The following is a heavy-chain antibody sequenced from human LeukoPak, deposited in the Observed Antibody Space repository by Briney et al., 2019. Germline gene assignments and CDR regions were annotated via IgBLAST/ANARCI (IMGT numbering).Heavy chain of an antibody. CDR2: IYTSGST. CDR1: GGSISSGSYY. V-gene: IGHV4-61*02. Sequence: PSQTLSLTCTVSGGSISSGSYYWSWIRQPAGKGLEWIGRIYTSGSTNYNPSLKSRVTISVDTSKNRFSLQLSSVTAADTAVYYCARDKSLFDYWGQGTLVTVSS. J-gene: IGHJ4*02. CDR3: ARDKSLFDY.